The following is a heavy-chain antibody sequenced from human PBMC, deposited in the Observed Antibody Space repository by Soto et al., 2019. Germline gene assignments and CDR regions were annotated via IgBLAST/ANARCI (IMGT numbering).Heavy chain of an antibody. V-gene: IGHV3-23*01. CDR1: GLPFSTYA. D-gene: IGHD2-21*02. J-gene: IGHJ4*02. Sequence: EVQLLGSGGGLVRPGGSLRLSCEASGLPFSTYAWGGVAKLPGRGLEWVSAFSGSGGRTYYADSVKGRFTISRDNSKNTLYLQMNSLRAEDTAVYYCAKAGLKPRDPRFYWGQGTLVTVSS. CDR3: AKAGLKPRDPRFY. CDR2: FSGSGGRT.